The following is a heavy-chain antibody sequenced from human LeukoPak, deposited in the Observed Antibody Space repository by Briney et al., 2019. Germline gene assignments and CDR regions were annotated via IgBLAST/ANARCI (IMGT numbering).Heavy chain of an antibody. Sequence: GASVEVCCKASGYTFTRYGISWLRQAPGQGLEWMGWISAYNGNTNYAQKLQGRVTMTTDTSTSTAYMELRSLRSDDTAVYYCASQTAGGYFDYWGQGTLVTVSS. J-gene: IGHJ4*02. V-gene: IGHV1-18*01. CDR2: ISAYNGNT. CDR3: ASQTAGGYFDY. D-gene: IGHD2-21*02. CDR1: GYTFTRYG.